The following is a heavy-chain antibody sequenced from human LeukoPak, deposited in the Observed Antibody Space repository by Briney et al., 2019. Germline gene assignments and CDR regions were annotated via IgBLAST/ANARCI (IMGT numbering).Heavy chain of an antibody. V-gene: IGHV3-23*01. Sequence: GGSLRLSCAASGFTFSSYAMSWVRQAPGKGLEWDSAISGSGGSTYYADSVKGRFTISRDNSKNTLYLQMNSLRAEDTAVYYCAKGDVRFLEWLLCNYWGQGTLVTVSS. CDR3: AKGDVRFLEWLLCNY. CDR1: GFTFSSYA. D-gene: IGHD3-3*01. CDR2: ISGSGGST. J-gene: IGHJ4*02.